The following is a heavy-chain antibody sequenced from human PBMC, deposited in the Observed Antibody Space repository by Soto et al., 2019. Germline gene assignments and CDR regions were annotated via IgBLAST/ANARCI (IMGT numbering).Heavy chain of an antibody. CDR1: GGSISSYY. Sequence: SETMSLTCTVSGGSISSYYWSWIRQPPGKGLEWIGYIYYSGSTNYNPSLKSRVTISVDTSKNQFSLNLSSVTAADTAVYYCARDRGNYADYWGQGTLVTVSS. V-gene: IGHV4-59*01. J-gene: IGHJ4*02. CDR3: ARDRGNYADY. D-gene: IGHD6-13*01. CDR2: IYYSGST.